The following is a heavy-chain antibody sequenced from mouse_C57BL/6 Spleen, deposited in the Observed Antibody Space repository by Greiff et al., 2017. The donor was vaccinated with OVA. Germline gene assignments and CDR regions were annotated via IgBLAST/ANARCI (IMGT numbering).Heavy chain of an antibody. J-gene: IGHJ3*01. CDR1: GYTFTSYG. CDR2: IYPRSGNT. Sequence: QVQLQQSGAELARPGASVKLSCKASGYTFTSYGISWVKQRTGQGLEWIGEIYPRSGNTYYNEKFKGKATLTADKSSSTAYMELRSLTSEDSAVYVCARNDYGSSYFAYWGQGTLVTVSA. CDR3: ARNDYGSSYFAY. D-gene: IGHD1-1*01. V-gene: IGHV1-81*01.